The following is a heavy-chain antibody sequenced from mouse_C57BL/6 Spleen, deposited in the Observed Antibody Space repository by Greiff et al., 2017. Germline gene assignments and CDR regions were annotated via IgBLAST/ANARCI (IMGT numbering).Heavy chain of an antibody. CDR3: ARSYDGYYGYFDV. CDR2: IDPSDSYT. Sequence: QVQLQQPGAELVKPGASVKLSCKASGYTFTSYWMQWVKQRPGQGLEWIGEIDPSDSYTNYNQKFKGKATLTVDTSSSTAYMQLSSLTSEDSAVYYCARSYDGYYGYFDVWGTGTTGSVSS. CDR1: GYTFTSYW. J-gene: IGHJ1*03. D-gene: IGHD2-3*01. V-gene: IGHV1-50*01.